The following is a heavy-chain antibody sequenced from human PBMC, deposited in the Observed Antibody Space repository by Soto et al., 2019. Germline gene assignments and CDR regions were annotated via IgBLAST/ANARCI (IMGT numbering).Heavy chain of an antibody. CDR3: ARVQAKYDFWSGYPQYYGMDV. J-gene: IGHJ6*02. CDR1: GFTVSSNY. D-gene: IGHD3-3*01. Sequence: GGSLRLSCAASGFTVSSNYMSWVRQAPGKGLEWVSVIYSGGSTYYADSVKGRFTISRHNSKNTLYLQMNSLRAEDTAVYYCARVQAKYDFWSGYPQYYGMDVWGQGTTVTVSS. CDR2: IYSGGST. V-gene: IGHV3-53*04.